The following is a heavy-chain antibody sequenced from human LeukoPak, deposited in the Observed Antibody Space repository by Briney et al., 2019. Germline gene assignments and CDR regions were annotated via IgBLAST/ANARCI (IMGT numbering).Heavy chain of an antibody. V-gene: IGHV6-1*01. D-gene: IGHD3-10*01. CDR2: AYYRSKWYI. Sequence: SQTLSLTCAISGDSVSGSPAVWNWIRQSPSRGLECLGRAYYRSKWYIDYAVSAKGRITITPDTSKNQFSLQLNSVTPEDTAVYYCARGAVRGGTNFDYWGQGTLVTVSS. CDR1: GDSVSGSPAV. CDR3: ARGAVRGGTNFDY. J-gene: IGHJ4*02.